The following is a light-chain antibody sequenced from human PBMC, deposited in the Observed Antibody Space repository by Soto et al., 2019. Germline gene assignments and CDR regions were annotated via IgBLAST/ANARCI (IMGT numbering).Light chain of an antibody. V-gene: IGKV3-15*01. CDR2: GAS. CDR3: QQYIRWPLN. CDR1: QSVSSN. Sequence: EIVTTTSPATLSVSPVERSTLSFTASQSVSSNLAWYQQKPGQAPSLLIYGASTRATGTPARFSGGGSGTEFTLTISSLQSEDFAVYYCQQYIRWPLNFGGGSKGDIK. J-gene: IGKJ4*01.